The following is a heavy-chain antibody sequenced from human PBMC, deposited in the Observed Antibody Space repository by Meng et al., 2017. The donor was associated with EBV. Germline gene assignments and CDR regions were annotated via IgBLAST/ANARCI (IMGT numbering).Heavy chain of an antibody. CDR1: GDNFYNVG. CDR2: ITPVFGIA. V-gene: IGHV1-69*17. D-gene: IGHD5-12*01. CDR3: VRDLWLRIGECV. Sequence: VLLVQSGVGVKKPGSSVKVACKGTGDNFYNVGISWVRQAPGQGLEWMGDITPVFGIANYAESFQGRVTISADTSTRTAYMDLSSLRSDDTAVYYCVRDLWLRIGECVWGQGTLVTVSS. J-gene: IGHJ4*02.